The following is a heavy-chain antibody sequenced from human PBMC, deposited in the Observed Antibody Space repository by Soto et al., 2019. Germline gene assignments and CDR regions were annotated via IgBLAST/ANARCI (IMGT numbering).Heavy chain of an antibody. V-gene: IGHV3-11*01. CDR1: GFTFIDYY. J-gene: IGHJ4*02. CDR2: ISSSGSTI. Sequence: WGSLRLSCAASGFTFIDYYIICIRQAPGKGLEWVSYISSSGSTIYYADSVKGRFTISRDNAKNSLYLQMNSLRAEDTAVYYCARDLGALRDYWGQGTLVTVSS. CDR3: ARDLGALRDY.